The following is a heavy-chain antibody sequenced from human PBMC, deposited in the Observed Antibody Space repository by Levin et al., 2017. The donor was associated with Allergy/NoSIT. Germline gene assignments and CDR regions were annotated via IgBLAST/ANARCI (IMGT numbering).Heavy chain of an antibody. J-gene: IGHJ5*02. D-gene: IGHD6-13*01. CDR3: ALRPSSWFAEVVWFDP. CDR2: IYWDDNK. Sequence: QTLSLTCTFSGFSLTTSAMGVGWIRQPPGKALEWLALIYWDDNKRYSPSLRSRLTITKGTSKNQVVLTMTNMDPVDTGTYYCALRPSSWFAEVVWFDPWGQGTLVTVSS. CDR1: GFSLTTSAMG. V-gene: IGHV2-5*02.